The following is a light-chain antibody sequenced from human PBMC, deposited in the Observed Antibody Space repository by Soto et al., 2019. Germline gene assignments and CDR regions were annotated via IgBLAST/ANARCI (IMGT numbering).Light chain of an antibody. Sequence: EIVLTQSPGTLSLSPGERATLSCRASQSVSDSYLAWYQQKPGQAPRLLIYASSRATGIPDRFSGSGSGTDFNLTISRLEPEDFAMYYCQHYGTSALFGPGTKVDIK. CDR3: QHYGTSAL. J-gene: IGKJ3*01. CDR1: QSVSDSY. V-gene: IGKV3-20*01. CDR2: AS.